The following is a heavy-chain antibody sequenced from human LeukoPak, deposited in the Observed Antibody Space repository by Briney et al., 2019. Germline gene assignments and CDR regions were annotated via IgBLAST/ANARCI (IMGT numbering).Heavy chain of an antibody. V-gene: IGHV3-30-3*01. J-gene: IGHJ4*02. Sequence: PGRSLRLSCAASGFTFSSYAMHWVRQAPGKGLEWVAVISYDGSNKYYADSVKGRFTISRDNSKNTLYLQMSSLRAEDTAVYYCARGRHYGYDTQDLYYFDYWGQGTLVTVSS. CDR2: ISYDGSNK. D-gene: IGHD3-16*01. CDR1: GFTFSSYA. CDR3: ARGRHYGYDTQDLYYFDY.